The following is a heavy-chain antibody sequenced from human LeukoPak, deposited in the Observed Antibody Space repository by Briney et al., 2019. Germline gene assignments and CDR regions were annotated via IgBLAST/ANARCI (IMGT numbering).Heavy chain of an antibody. Sequence: GGSLRLSCAASGFSFDDYAMSWVRQAPGKGLEWVSGISGSGGSTNYADSVKGRFTISRDNSKNTLYLQMNSLRAEDTAVYYCAKGSYITGWILDYWGQGTLVTVSS. J-gene: IGHJ4*02. CDR2: ISGSGGST. V-gene: IGHV3-23*01. CDR1: GFSFDDYA. D-gene: IGHD6-19*01. CDR3: AKGSYITGWILDY.